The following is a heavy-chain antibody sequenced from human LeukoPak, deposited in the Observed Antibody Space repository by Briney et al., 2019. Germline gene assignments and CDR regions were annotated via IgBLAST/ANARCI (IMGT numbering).Heavy chain of an antibody. CDR1: GGTFSSYA. J-gene: IGHJ6*03. CDR2: IIPIFSTA. Sequence: GASVKVSCKASGGTFSSYAISWVRQAPGQGLEWMGRIIPIFSTADYAQKFQGRVTITTDESTSTAYMELSSLRSEDTAVYYCATALDSSSSPFGLHDYYMDVWGKGTTVTVSS. V-gene: IGHV1-69*05. D-gene: IGHD6-6*01. CDR3: ATALDSSSSPFGLHDYYMDV.